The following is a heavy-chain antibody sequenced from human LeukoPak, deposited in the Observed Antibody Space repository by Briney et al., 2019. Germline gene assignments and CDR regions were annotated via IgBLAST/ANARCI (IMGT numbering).Heavy chain of an antibody. CDR1: GFTVSSYA. CDR2: ISGSGGST. CDR3: ALSIDYGGNP. Sequence: GGSLRLSCAASGFTVSSYAMSWVRQAPGKGLEWVSAISGSGGSTYYADSVKGRFTISRDNSKNTLYLQMNSLRAEDTAVYYCALSIDYGGNPWGQGTLVTVSS. J-gene: IGHJ5*02. D-gene: IGHD4-23*01. V-gene: IGHV3-23*01.